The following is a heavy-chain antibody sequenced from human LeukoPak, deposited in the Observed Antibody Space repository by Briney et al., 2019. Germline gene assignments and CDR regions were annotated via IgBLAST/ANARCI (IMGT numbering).Heavy chain of an antibody. D-gene: IGHD3-10*01. V-gene: IGHV3-48*01. CDR2: ISSSSSTI. Sequence: GGSLRLSCAASGFTFSSYSMNWVRQAPGKGLEWVSYISSSSSTIYYADSVKGRFTISRDNAKNSLYLQMNSLRAEDTAVYYYARERVGGGYYYGSGSSYYFDYWGQGTLVTVSS. CDR1: GFTFSSYS. J-gene: IGHJ4*02. CDR3: ARERVGGGYYYGSGSSYYFDY.